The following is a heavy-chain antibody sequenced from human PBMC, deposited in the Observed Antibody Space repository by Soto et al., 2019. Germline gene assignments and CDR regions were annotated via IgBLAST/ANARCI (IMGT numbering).Heavy chain of an antibody. Sequence: GGSLRLSCAASGFTFSTYTLNWVRQAPGKGLEWVSSISTSGDSTYYEDSLRGRFTISRDNARASLYLQMDSLRVEDTAMYYCARSLPGTYGAFDLWGQGTMVTVSS. V-gene: IGHV3-21*01. CDR2: ISTSGDST. CDR1: GFTFSTYT. J-gene: IGHJ3*01. CDR3: ARSLPGTYGAFDL. D-gene: IGHD1-7*01.